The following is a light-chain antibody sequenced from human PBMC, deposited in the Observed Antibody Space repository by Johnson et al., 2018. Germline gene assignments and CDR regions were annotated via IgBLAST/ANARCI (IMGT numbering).Light chain of an antibody. CDR1: SSNIGNNY. CDR3: GTWDSSLSAVNV. Sequence: QSVLTQPPSVSAAPGQKVTISCSGSSSNIGNNYVSWYQQLPGTAPKLLIYENNKRPSGIPDRFSGSKSGTSATLGITGPQPGDEADYYCGTWDSSLSAVNVFGTGTKVTVL. V-gene: IGLV1-51*02. J-gene: IGLJ1*01. CDR2: ENN.